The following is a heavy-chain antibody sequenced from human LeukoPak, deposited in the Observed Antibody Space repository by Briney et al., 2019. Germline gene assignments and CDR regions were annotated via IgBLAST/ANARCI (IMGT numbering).Heavy chain of an antibody. Sequence: SETLSLTCTVSGGSISSSSYYWSWIRQPAGKGLEWIGRIYTSGSTNYNPSLKSRVTMSVDTSKNQFSLKLSSVTAADTAVYYCAREMGGSYYPYYFDYWGQGTLVTVSS. D-gene: IGHD1-26*01. V-gene: IGHV4-61*02. CDR2: IYTSGST. CDR1: GGSISSSSYY. CDR3: AREMGGSYYPYYFDY. J-gene: IGHJ4*02.